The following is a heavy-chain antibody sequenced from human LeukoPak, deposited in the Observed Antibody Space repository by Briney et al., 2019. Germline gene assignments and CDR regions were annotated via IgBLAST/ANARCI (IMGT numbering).Heavy chain of an antibody. CDR3: ARASDYDSSGYTFDY. V-gene: IGHV1-18*01. CDR1: GYTFTSYG. Sequence: ASVKVSCKASGYTFTSYGISWVRQAPGQGLEWMGWISAYNDNTNYAQKLQGRVTMTTDTSTSTAYMELRSLRSDYTAVYYCARASDYDSSGYTFDYWGQGTLVTVSS. D-gene: IGHD3-22*01. J-gene: IGHJ4*02. CDR2: ISAYNDNT.